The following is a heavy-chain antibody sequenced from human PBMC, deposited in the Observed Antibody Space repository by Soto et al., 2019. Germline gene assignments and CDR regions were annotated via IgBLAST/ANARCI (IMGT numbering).Heavy chain of an antibody. CDR2: ISYDGSVSLDGSRK. J-gene: IGHJ4*02. CDR3: ARTGRNFWSGRYYFDY. Sequence: SGWSLRLSCAASGFAFSSYGMHWVRQSPDKGLEWVAVISYDGSVSLDGSRKYYADSVKGRFTISRDNSINTLYLQMDSLRAEDTAVYYCARTGRNFWSGRYYFDYWGQGTLVTVSA. D-gene: IGHD3-3*01. V-gene: IGHV3-30*03. CDR1: GFAFSSYG.